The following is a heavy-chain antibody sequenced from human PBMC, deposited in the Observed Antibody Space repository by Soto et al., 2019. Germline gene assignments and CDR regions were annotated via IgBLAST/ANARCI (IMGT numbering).Heavy chain of an antibody. Sequence: ASVKVSCKSSGGTFSSHSINWVRQAPGQGVEWMGGIIPIFGPANFSKTFQGRVSITADESTTKASMELSSLTSEDTAVYYCATGSFTSTGGRIGYHYNAMDVWGQGTTVTVSS. CDR2: IIPIFGPA. D-gene: IGHD1-1*01. CDR1: GGTFSSHS. J-gene: IGHJ6*02. CDR3: ATGSFTSTGGRIGYHYNAMDV. V-gene: IGHV1-69*13.